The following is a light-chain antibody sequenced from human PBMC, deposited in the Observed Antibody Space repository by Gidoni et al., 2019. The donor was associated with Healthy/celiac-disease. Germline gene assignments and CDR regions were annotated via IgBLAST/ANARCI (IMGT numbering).Light chain of an antibody. J-gene: IGKJ4*01. V-gene: IGKV1-33*01. Sequence: DIQMTQSPSSLSASVGDRVTINCQASQDISNYLNWYQQKPGKAPKLLIYDASNLETGVPSRFSGSGSGTDFTFTISSLQPDDIATYYCQQYDNLSLTFGGGTKVEIK. CDR3: QQYDNLSLT. CDR1: QDISNY. CDR2: DAS.